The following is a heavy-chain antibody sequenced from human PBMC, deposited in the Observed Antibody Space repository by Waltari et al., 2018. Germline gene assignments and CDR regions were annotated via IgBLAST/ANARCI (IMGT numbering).Heavy chain of an antibody. D-gene: IGHD5-12*01. Sequence: QVQLQESGPGLVKPSQTLSLTCTVSGGSISSGSYYWSWIRQPAGKGLEWIGRIYTSGSTNYNPSLKSRVTISVETSKNQFSLKLSSVTAADTAVYYCAREGYSGYDWDYWGQGTLVTVSS. CDR3: AREGYSGYDWDY. CDR1: GGSISSGSYY. CDR2: IYTSGST. J-gene: IGHJ4*02. V-gene: IGHV4-61*02.